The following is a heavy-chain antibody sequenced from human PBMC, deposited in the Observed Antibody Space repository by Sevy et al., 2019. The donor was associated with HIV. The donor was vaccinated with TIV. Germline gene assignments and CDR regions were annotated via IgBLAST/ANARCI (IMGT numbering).Heavy chain of an antibody. J-gene: IGHJ4*02. CDR1: GGSISSYY. V-gene: IGHV4-59*01. CDR2: IYSSGGT. Sequence: SETLSLTCSVSGGSISSYYWNWIRQPPGKGLERIGYIYSSGGTNYNPSLKSRVTISVDMSKNQFSLKLSSVTAADTAVYYCARSHLAFCGGDCFSPYYFDSWGQGTLVTVSS. CDR3: ARSHLAFCGGDCFSPYYFDS. D-gene: IGHD2-21*01.